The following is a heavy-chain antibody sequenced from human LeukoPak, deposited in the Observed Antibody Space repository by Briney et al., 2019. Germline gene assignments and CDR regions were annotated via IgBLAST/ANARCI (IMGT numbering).Heavy chain of an antibody. V-gene: IGHV3-7*01. CDR1: GFTFSSYE. J-gene: IGHJ4*02. CDR3: ARARDIWVISYFDY. CDR2: IKQDGSEK. D-gene: IGHD3-22*01. Sequence: GGSLRLSCAASGFTFSSYEMSWVRQAPGKGLEWVANIKQDGSEKYYVDSVKGRFTISRDNAKNSLYLQMNSLRAEDTAVYYCARARDIWVISYFDYWGQGTLVTVSS.